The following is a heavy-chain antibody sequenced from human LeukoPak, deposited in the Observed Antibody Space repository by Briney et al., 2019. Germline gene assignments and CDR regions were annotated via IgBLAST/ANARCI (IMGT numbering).Heavy chain of an antibody. V-gene: IGHV1-18*01. CDR1: GYTFTSYG. Sequence: GASVKVSCKASGYTFTSYGISWVRQAPGQGLEWMGWISAYNGNTNYAQKLQGRVTMTTDTSTSTAYMELRSLRSDDTAVYYCARRIAVAGLAYFDYWGQGTLVTVSS. CDR3: ARRIAVAGLAYFDY. CDR2: ISAYNGNT. D-gene: IGHD6-19*01. J-gene: IGHJ4*02.